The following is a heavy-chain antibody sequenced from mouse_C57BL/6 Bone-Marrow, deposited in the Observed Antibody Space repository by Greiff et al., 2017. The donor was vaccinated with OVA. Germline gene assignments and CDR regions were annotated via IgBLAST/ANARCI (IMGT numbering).Heavy chain of an antibody. CDR1: GYTFTNYW. D-gene: IGHD1-1*01. CDR3: AHYGSRLYLHY. Sequence: QVQLQQPGAELVRPGTSVKLSCKASGYTFTNYWMHWVKQRPGHGLEWIGVIAPSDSYINYNQKFKGRATLTVDTSSSTAYMHLSSLTSEDSSVYYCAHYGSRLYLHYWGQGTSLTVSS. J-gene: IGHJ2*02. V-gene: IGHV1-59*01. CDR2: IAPSDSYI.